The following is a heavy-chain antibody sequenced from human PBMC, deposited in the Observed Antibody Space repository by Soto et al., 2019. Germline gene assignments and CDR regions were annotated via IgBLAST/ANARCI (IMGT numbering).Heavy chain of an antibody. V-gene: IGHV3-30*18. CDR1: GLTCRGYG. D-gene: IGHD3-3*01. J-gene: IGHJ4*01. Sequence: PGGLMRISCAASGLTCRGYGMHWVRQDTGKGLEWVAVISYDGSNKYYVDSVKGRFTISRDNSKNTLYLQMNSLRAEDTAVYYCAKDGLRFLEWLSYFDYWVHRTLVTVTS. CDR3: AKDGLRFLEWLSYFDY. CDR2: ISYDGSNK.